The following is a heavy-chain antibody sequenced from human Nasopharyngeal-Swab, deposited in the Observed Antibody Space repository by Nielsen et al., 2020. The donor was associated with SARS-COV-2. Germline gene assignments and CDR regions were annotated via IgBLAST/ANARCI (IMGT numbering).Heavy chain of an antibody. Sequence: WIRQPPGKGLEWVSSISTSSTNLYYADSVKGRFTISRDNARNSLYLQMNSLRAEDTAVYYCARALLVGGYYFDYWGQGTLVTVSS. J-gene: IGHJ4*02. CDR2: ISTSSTNL. D-gene: IGHD6-13*01. CDR3: ARALLVGGYYFDY. V-gene: IGHV3-21*04.